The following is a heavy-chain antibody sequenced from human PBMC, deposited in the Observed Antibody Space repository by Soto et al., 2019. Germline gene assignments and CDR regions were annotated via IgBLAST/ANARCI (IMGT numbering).Heavy chain of an antibody. CDR2: ISYDGSNK. J-gene: IGHJ4*02. CDR1: GFTFSSYA. CDR3: ARVGGDYGSSGYFSFDY. V-gene: IGHV3-30-3*01. Sequence: GSLRLSCAASGFTFSSYAMHWVRQAPGKGLEWVAVISYDGSNKYYADSVKGRFTISRDNSKNTLYLQMNSLRAEDTAVYYCARVGGDYGSSGYFSFDYWGQGTLVTVSS. D-gene: IGHD3-22*01.